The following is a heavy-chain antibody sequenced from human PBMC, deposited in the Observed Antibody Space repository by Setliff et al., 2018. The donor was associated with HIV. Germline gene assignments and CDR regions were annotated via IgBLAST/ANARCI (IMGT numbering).Heavy chain of an antibody. CDR3: ARAGVVEGYYYYYYMDV. V-gene: IGHV3-48*01. Sequence: GGSLRLSCATSGFTFDSYSIIWVRQAPGKGLEWVSYISGLGGGTIYYADSVRGRFTISRDDAEKSVYLQMNSLRAEDTAVYYCARAGVVEGYYYYYYMDVWGKGTTVTVSS. CDR1: GFTFDSYS. D-gene: IGHD2-15*01. J-gene: IGHJ6*03. CDR2: ISGLGGGTI.